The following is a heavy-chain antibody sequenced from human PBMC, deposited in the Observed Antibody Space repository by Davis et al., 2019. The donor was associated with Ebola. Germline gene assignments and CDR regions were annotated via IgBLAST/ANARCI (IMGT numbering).Heavy chain of an antibody. V-gene: IGHV3-7*01. CDR1: GFTFSSYW. D-gene: IGHD2-15*01. Sequence: GGSLRLSCAASGFTFSSYWMSWVRQAPGKGLEWVANIKQDGSEKYYADSVKGRFTISRDNSKNTLYLQMNSLRAEDTAVYYCARVYCSGGSCYFLSAMDVWGQGTTVTVSS. J-gene: IGHJ6*02. CDR3: ARVYCSGGSCYFLSAMDV. CDR2: IKQDGSEK.